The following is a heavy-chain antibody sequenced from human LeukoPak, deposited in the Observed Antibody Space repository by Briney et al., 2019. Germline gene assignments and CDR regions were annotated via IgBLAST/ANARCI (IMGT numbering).Heavy chain of an antibody. D-gene: IGHD5-18*01. CDR1: KFIFSNYW. CDR3: ARDERYSYGYLPNYYYYYMDV. V-gene: IGHV3-21*01. CDR2: ISSSSSYV. Sequence: GGSLRLSCAASKFIFSNYWMTWVRQAPGKGLEWVSSISSSSSYVYYADSVKGRFTISRDNAKNSLYLQMNSLRAEDTAVYYCARDERYSYGYLPNYYYYYMDVWGKGTTVTVSS. J-gene: IGHJ6*03.